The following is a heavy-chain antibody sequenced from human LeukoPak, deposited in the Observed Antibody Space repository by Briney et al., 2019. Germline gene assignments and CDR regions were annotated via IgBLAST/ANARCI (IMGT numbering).Heavy chain of an antibody. CDR2: IYYSGST. J-gene: IGHJ6*02. V-gene: IGHV4-30-4*02. D-gene: IGHD6-19*01. CDR1: GGSISSGDYY. Sequence: SETLSLTCTVSGGSISSGDYYWSWIRQPPGKGLEWIGYIYYSGSTYYNPSLKSRVTISVDTSKNHFSLYLSSVTAADTAVYYCARGQEAVAGSGGDYYYYGMDVWGQGTTVTVSS. CDR3: ARGQEAVAGSGGDYYYYGMDV.